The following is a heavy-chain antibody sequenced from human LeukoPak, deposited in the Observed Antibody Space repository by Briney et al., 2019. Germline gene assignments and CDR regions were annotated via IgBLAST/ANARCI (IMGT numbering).Heavy chain of an antibody. V-gene: IGHV4-34*01. CDR2: ISHSGST. CDR3: ARGRGRSPLWLVSTPLYFDY. CDR1: GGSFSGYY. J-gene: IGHJ4*02. Sequence: SETLSLTCAVYGGSFSGYYWSWIRQPPGKGLEWIGEISHSGSTNYNPSLKSRVTISVDTSKNQFSLKLSSVTAADTAVYYCARGRGRSPLWLVSTPLYFDYWGQGTLVTVSS. D-gene: IGHD5/OR15-5a*01.